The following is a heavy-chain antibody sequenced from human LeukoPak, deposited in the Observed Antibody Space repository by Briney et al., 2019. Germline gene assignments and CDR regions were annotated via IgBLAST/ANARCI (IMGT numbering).Heavy chain of an antibody. J-gene: IGHJ5*02. CDR3: ARDRDTVAGTLGWFDP. V-gene: IGHV3-30*02. CDR1: RFTFSSYA. D-gene: IGHD5-12*01. Sequence: PGGSLRLSCAASRFTFSSYAMSWVRQAPGKGLEWVAFIRYDGDTKYYTDSAKGRFTISRDNSKNTVYLQMNSLRDEDTAVYYCARDRDTVAGTLGWFDPWGQGTLVTVSS. CDR2: IRYDGDTK.